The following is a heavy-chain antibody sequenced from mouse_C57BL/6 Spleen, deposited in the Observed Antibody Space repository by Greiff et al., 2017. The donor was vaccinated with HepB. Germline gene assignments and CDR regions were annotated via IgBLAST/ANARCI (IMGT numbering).Heavy chain of an antibody. V-gene: IGHV3-8*01. Sequence: EVKLMESGPGLAKPSQTLSLTCSVTGYSITSDYWNWIRKFPGNKLEYMGYISYSGSTYYNPSLKSRISITRDTSKNQYYLQLNSVTTEDTATYYCARYRPYYYGSISDWYFDVWGTGTTVTVSS. CDR3: ARYRPYYYGSISDWYFDV. CDR1: GYSITSDY. J-gene: IGHJ1*03. D-gene: IGHD1-1*01. CDR2: ISYSGST.